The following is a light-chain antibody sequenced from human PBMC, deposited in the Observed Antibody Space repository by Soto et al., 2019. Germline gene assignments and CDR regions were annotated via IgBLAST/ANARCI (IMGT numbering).Light chain of an antibody. CDR3: QQYGSSPLT. CDR1: QSVSSSY. J-gene: IGKJ5*01. V-gene: IGKV3-20*01. CDR2: GAS. Sequence: EIVLTQSPGTLSLSPGERATLSCRASQSVSSSYLACYQQTPGQAPRLLIYGASSRATGIPDRFSGSGSGTDFTLTISRLEPEDFAVYYCQQYGSSPLTFGQGTRLEIK.